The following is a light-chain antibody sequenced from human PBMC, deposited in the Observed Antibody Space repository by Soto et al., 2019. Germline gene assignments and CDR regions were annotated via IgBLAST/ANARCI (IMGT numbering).Light chain of an antibody. CDR3: QVWDSSSDHVV. Sequence: SYELTQPPSVSVAPGKTARITCGGNNIGIKSVHWYQQKPGQAPVLVIYNDNDRPSGIPERFSGSNSGNTATLTISRVEAGDEADYYCQVWDSSSDHVVFGGGTKLTVL. CDR1: NIGIKS. V-gene: IGLV3-21*04. J-gene: IGLJ2*01. CDR2: NDN.